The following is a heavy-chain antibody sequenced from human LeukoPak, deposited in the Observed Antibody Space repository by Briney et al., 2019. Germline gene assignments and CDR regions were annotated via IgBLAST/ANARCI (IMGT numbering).Heavy chain of an antibody. D-gene: IGHD1-26*01. Sequence: ASVKVSCKASGYTFTSYDINWVRQATGQGLEWMGWMNPNSGNTGYAQNFQGRVTMTRDTSISTAYMELASLTSDDTAVYYCARAKWELPGDFDYWGQGTLVTVSS. V-gene: IGHV1-8*01. CDR1: GYTFTSYD. J-gene: IGHJ4*01. CDR3: ARAKWELPGDFDY. CDR2: MNPNSGNT.